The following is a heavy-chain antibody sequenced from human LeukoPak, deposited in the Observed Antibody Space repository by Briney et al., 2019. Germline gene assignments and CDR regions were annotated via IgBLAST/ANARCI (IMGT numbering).Heavy chain of an antibody. CDR1: GGSISSSSYY. J-gene: IGHJ6*03. Sequence: PSETLSLTCTVSGGSISSSSYYWGWIRQPPGKGLEWIGSIYYSGSTYYNPSLKSRVTISVDTSKNQFSLKVSSVTAADMAVYYGGGGSYYMDAWGKGTTVTVS. V-gene: IGHV4-39*01. CDR3: GGGSYYMDA. CDR2: IYYSGST.